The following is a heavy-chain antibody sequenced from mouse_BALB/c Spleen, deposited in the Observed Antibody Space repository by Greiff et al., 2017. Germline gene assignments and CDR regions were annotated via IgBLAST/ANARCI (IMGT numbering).Heavy chain of an antibody. CDR3: ARWDYGSSYGYFDY. CDR2: IDPSDSYT. CDR1: GYTFTSYW. Sequence: QVQLQQPGAELVKPGASVKLSCKASGYTFTSYWMHWVKQRPGQGLEWIGEIDPSDSYTNYNQKFKGKATLTVDKSSSTAYMQLSSLTSEDSAVYYCARWDYGSSYGYFDYWGQGTTLTVSS. J-gene: IGHJ2*01. D-gene: IGHD1-1*01. V-gene: IGHV1-69*02.